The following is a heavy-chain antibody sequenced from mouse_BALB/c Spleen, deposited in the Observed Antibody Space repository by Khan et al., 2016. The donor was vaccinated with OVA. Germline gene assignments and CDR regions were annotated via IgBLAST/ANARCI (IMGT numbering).Heavy chain of an antibody. V-gene: IGHV5-6-5*01. CDR1: GFTFSNYA. J-gene: IGHJ3*01. CDR3: ARDYWFVY. CDR2: ISSGGRT. Sequence: DVKLVESGGGLVKPGGSLKVSCAASGFTFSNYAMSWVRQTPEKRLEWVASISSGGRTYYPDSVKGRFTITRDNARNILYLLMSSLRSEDTAMYYCARDYWFVYWGQGTLVTVSA.